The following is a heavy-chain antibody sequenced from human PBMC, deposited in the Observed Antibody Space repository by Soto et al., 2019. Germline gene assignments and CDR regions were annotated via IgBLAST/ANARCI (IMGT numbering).Heavy chain of an antibody. D-gene: IGHD3-10*01. V-gene: IGHV4-59*12. CDR1: GGTISSWY. Sequence: SETLSLTCTVSGGTISSWYWSWIRQPPGKGLEWIGYIYYSGSTNCNPSLKSRVTISVDTSKNQFSLKLSSVTAADTAVYYCAREEFGRFDPWGQGTLVTVSS. CDR2: IYYSGST. CDR3: AREEFGRFDP. J-gene: IGHJ5*02.